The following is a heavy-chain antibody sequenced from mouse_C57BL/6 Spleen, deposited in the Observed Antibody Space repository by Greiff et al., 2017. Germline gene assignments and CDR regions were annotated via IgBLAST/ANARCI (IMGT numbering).Heavy chain of an antibody. Sequence: VQLQQPGAELVKPGASVKMSCKASGYTFTSYWITWVKQRPGQGLEWIGDIYPGSGSTNYNEKFKSKATLTVDTSSSTAYMQLSSLTSEDSAVYYCARDGSGYKRDAMDYWGQGTSVTVSS. CDR2: IYPGSGST. J-gene: IGHJ4*01. D-gene: IGHD1-1*01. CDR3: ARDGSGYKRDAMDY. V-gene: IGHV1-55*01. CDR1: GYTFTSYW.